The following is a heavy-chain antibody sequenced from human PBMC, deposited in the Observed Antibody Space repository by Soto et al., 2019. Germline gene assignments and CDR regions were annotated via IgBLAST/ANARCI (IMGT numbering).Heavy chain of an antibody. J-gene: IGHJ6*02. V-gene: IGHV3-21*06. Sequence: EVQLVESGGGLVKPGGSLGLSCAASGFTFSSYSMNWVRQAPGKGLEWVSSISSGSSYIYYADSVKGRFTISRDNAKNSLDLQMNSLRAEDTAVYYCARSSGGSGKLWNYYGMDVWGQGTTVTVSS. CDR3: ARSSGGSGKLWNYYGMDV. D-gene: IGHD3-10*01. CDR1: GFTFSSYS. CDR2: ISSGSSYI.